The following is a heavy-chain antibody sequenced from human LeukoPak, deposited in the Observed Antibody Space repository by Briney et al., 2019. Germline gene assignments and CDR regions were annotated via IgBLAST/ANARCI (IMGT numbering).Heavy chain of an antibody. J-gene: IGHJ3*02. CDR2: ISTYYGNT. V-gene: IGHV1-18*01. Sequence: GASVKVSCKTSGYTFTSYGISWVRQAPGQGLEWMGWISTYYGNTNYAQNLQGRVTMTTDTSTSTAYMDLRSLRSDDTAVYYCARDLTGCSSTSCQVHDAFDIWGQGTMVTVSS. CDR1: GYTFTSYG. D-gene: IGHD2-2*01. CDR3: ARDLTGCSSTSCQVHDAFDI.